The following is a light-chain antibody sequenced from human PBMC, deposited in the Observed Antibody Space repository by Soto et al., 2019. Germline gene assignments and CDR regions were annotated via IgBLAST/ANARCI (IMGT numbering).Light chain of an antibody. CDR1: MRDIGAYNL. V-gene: IGLV2-14*01. Sequence: QSALTQPASVSGSPGQSITIFCAGTMRDIGAYNLVSWYQQHPGRAPQLIIYEVRNRPSGSSFRFPGSKSGNTASLTISGLQAEDEADYYCSSFTSRSSLIFGGGTKLTVL. J-gene: IGLJ2*01. CDR2: EVR. CDR3: SSFTSRSSLI.